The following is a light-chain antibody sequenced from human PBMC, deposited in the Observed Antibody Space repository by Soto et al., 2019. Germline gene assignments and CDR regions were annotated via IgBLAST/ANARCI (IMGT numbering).Light chain of an antibody. J-gene: IGLJ1*01. Sequence: QSVLTHPASVSGSPGQSITISCAGTSIEVGAYDFVSWYQQHPDKAPKLMIYEVSNRPSGVSNRFSGSKSVNTATLTISGLQAEDEADYYCSSYTSSSTRVFGTGTKVTVL. CDR3: SSYTSSSTRV. V-gene: IGLV2-14*03. CDR2: EVS. CDR1: SIEVGAYDF.